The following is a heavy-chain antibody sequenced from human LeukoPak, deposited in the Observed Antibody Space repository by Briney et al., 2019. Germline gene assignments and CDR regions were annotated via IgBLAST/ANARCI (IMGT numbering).Heavy chain of an antibody. CDR2: MNPNSGNT. J-gene: IGHJ5*02. V-gene: IGHV1-8*03. Sequence: GASVKVSCKASGYTFTSYDINWVRQATGQGLEWMGWMNPNSGNTGYAQKFQGRVTITRNTSISTAYMELSSLRSEDTAVYYCAPIRGENWFDPWGQGTLVTVSS. CDR3: APIRGENWFDP. CDR1: GYTFTSYD. D-gene: IGHD3-10*01.